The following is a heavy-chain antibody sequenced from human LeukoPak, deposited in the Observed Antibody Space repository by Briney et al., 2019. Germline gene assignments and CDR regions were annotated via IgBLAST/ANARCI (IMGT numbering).Heavy chain of an antibody. Sequence: PGGSLRLSCAASGFTFSSYSMNWVRQAPGKGLEWVSYISSSSSTIYYADSVKGRFTISRDNAKNSLYLQMNSLRAEDTAVYYCASSITIFGVVIDYFDYWGQGTLVTVSS. D-gene: IGHD3-3*01. V-gene: IGHV3-48*01. J-gene: IGHJ4*02. CDR1: GFTFSSYS. CDR2: ISSSSSTI. CDR3: ASSITIFGVVIDYFDY.